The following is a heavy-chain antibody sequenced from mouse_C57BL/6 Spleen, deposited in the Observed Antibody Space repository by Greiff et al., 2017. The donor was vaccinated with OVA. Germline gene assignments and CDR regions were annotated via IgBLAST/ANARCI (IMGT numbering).Heavy chain of an antibody. D-gene: IGHD1-1*01. CDR3: TRGTTVVGEDAMDY. J-gene: IGHJ4*01. CDR2: IDPATGGT. V-gene: IGHV1-15*01. Sequence: QVQLQQSGAELVRPGASVTLSCKASGYTFTDYEMHWVKQTPVHGLEWIGAIDPATGGTAYNQKFKGKAILTADKSSSTAYMELSSLTSEDSAVYYCTRGTTVVGEDAMDYWGQGTSVTVSS. CDR1: GYTFTDYE.